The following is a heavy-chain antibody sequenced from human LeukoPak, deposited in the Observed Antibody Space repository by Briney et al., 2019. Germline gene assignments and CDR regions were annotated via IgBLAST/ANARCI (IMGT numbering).Heavy chain of an antibody. CDR3: ARGTMIVVVRLIFDY. D-gene: IGHD3-22*01. Sequence: ASVNVSCKASGYTFTGYYMHWVRQAPGQGLEWMGWINPNSGGTNYAQKFQGRVTMTRDTSISTAYMELSRLRSDDTAVYYCARGTMIVVVRLIFDYWGQGTLVTVSS. CDR2: INPNSGGT. CDR1: GYTFTGYY. V-gene: IGHV1-2*02. J-gene: IGHJ4*02.